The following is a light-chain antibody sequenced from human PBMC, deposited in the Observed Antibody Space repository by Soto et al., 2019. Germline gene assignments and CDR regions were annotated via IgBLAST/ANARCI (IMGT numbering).Light chain of an antibody. CDR2: EGT. V-gene: IGLV2-23*01. CDR3: CSHAGTYTLV. J-gene: IGLJ3*02. CDR1: STDVGNSKF. Sequence: QSALTQPAPVSGSPGQSLTISCTGSSTDVGNSKFVSWYQLHPGQAPKLMIYEGTKRPSGTSNRFSGSYSGNTASLTISGLQTEDEADYYCCSHAGTYTLVFGGGTKLTVL.